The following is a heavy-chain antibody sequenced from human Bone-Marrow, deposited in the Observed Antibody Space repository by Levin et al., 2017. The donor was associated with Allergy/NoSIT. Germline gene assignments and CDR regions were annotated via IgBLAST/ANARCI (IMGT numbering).Heavy chain of an antibody. V-gene: IGHV3-30*03. CDR1: GFTFSSYG. J-gene: IGHJ5*02. CDR3: ARTEYSSSTRAEWRGFGAIQHH. Sequence: PGGSLRLSCAASGFTFSSYGMHWVRQAPGKGLEWVAVISYDGSNKYYADSVKGRFTISRDNSKNTLYLQMNSLRAEDTAVYYCARTEYSSSTRAEWRGFGAIQHHWGQGTLVTVSS. CDR2: ISYDGSNK. D-gene: IGHD6-6*01.